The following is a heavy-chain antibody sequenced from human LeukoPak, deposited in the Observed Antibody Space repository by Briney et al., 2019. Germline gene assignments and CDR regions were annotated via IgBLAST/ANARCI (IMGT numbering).Heavy chain of an antibody. V-gene: IGHV3-23*01. CDR2: ISGSGGST. CDR3: AKDSFSVTTIFGVVMKT. D-gene: IGHD3-3*01. CDR1: GFTFSSYA. Sequence: GGSLRLSCAASGFTFSSYAMSWVRQAPGKGLEWVSAISGSGGSTYYADSVKGRFTISRDNSKNTLYLQMNSLRAEDTAVYYCAKDSFSVTTIFGVVMKTWGQGTLVTVSS. J-gene: IGHJ5*02.